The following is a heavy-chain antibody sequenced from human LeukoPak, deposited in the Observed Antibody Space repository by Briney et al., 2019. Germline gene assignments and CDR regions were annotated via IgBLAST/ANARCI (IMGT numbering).Heavy chain of an antibody. CDR3: ARGANYYDSTLTN. V-gene: IGHV4-59*08. J-gene: IGHJ4*02. Sequence: SETLSLTCTVSGGSISSYYWSWIRQPPGKGLEWIGYIYYSGSTNYNPSLKSRVTISVDTSKSQFSLKLSSVTAADTAVYYCARGANYYDSTLTNWGQGTLVTVSS. D-gene: IGHD3-22*01. CDR1: GGSISSYY. CDR2: IYYSGST.